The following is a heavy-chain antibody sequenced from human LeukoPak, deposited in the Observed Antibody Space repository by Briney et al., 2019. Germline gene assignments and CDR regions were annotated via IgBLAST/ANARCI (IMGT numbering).Heavy chain of an antibody. CDR2: IKSEPNGGTT. Sequence: PGGSLRLPCAGSGFTFSNAWMNWVRQAPGKGLEWVGRIKSEPNGGTTDYAAPVKGRFSISRDDSRNTVYLQINSLETEDTAVYYCSTGGYYFDYWGLGTLVTVSS. CDR1: GFTFSNAW. CDR3: STGGYYFDY. V-gene: IGHV3-15*01. J-gene: IGHJ4*02.